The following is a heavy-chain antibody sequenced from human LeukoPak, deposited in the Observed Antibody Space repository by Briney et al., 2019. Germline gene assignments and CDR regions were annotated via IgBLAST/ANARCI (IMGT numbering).Heavy chain of an antibody. Sequence: PGGSLRLSCAASGFTFSSYEMNWVRQAPGKGLEWVSYISSSGSTIYYADSVKGRFTISRDNAKNSLYLQMNSLRAEDTAVYYCARARGIDLESRGLDYWGQGTLVSVSS. CDR3: ARARGIDLESRGLDY. CDR2: ISSSGSTI. J-gene: IGHJ4*02. D-gene: IGHD3-10*01. CDR1: GFTFSSYE. V-gene: IGHV3-48*03.